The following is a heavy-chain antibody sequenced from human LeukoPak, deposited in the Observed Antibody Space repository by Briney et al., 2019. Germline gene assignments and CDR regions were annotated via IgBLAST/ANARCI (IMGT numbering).Heavy chain of an antibody. Sequence: SETLPLTCTASGGSISSSSYYWGWIRQPPGKGLEWIGSIYYSGSTYYNPSLKSRVTISVDTSKNQFSLKLSSVTAADTAVYYCARTLHIVVVTAMSLGYWGQGTLVTVSS. CDR2: IYYSGST. J-gene: IGHJ4*02. CDR3: ARTLHIVVVTAMSLGY. CDR1: GGSISSSSYY. V-gene: IGHV4-39*07. D-gene: IGHD2-21*02.